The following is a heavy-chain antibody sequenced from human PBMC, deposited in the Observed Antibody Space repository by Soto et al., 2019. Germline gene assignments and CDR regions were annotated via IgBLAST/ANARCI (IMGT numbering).Heavy chain of an antibody. Sequence: GGSLRLSCAASGFTFSSYTMHCVRQAPGKGLEWVSVISYDGSNKYYADSVKGRFTISRDNAKNTLYLQMNSLRAEDSAVYDGARIKLGYDAFDCWGQGPMVPVAS. CDR2: ISYDGSNK. J-gene: IGHJ3*01. V-gene: IGHV3-30-3*01. D-gene: IGHD1-26*01. CDR1: GFTFSSYT. CDR3: ARIKLGYDAFDC.